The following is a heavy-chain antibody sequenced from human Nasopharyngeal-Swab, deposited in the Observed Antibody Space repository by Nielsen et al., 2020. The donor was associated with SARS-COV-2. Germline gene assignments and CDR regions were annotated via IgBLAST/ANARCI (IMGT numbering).Heavy chain of an antibody. Sequence: SETLSLTCTVSGAFISGHHWSWIRQPPGKGLEWIGYVSYSGITNYHPSLNSRVTISADSSKNQFSLKLSSVTASDTAVYYCARDHSYYDSNGYYFDYWGLGTLVTVSS. V-gene: IGHV4-59*11. CDR3: ARDHSYYDSNGYYFDY. CDR1: GAFISGHH. CDR2: VSYSGIT. D-gene: IGHD3-22*01. J-gene: IGHJ4*02.